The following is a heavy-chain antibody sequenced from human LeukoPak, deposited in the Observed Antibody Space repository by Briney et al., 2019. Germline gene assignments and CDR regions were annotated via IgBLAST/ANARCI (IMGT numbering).Heavy chain of an antibody. V-gene: IGHV3-33*01. CDR3: ARLAAAGNWYFDL. D-gene: IGHD6-13*01. CDR1: GFTFSSYG. CDR2: IWYDGSNK. Sequence: GGSLRLSCAASGFTFSSYGMHWVRQAPGKGLEWVAVIWYDGSNKYYADSVKGRFTISRDNSKNTLYLQMNSLRAEDTAVYYCARLAAAGNWYFDLWGRGTLVTVSS. J-gene: IGHJ2*01.